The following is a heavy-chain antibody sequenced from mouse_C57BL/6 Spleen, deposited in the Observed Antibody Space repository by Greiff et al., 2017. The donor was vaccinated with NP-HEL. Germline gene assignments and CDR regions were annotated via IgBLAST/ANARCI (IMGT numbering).Heavy chain of an antibody. D-gene: IGHD1-1*01. J-gene: IGHJ1*03. CDR1: GYTFTSYW. Sequence: QVQLQQPGAELVRPGSSVKLSCKASGYTFTSYWMHWVKQRPIQGLEWIGNIDPSDSETHYNQKFKDKATLTVDKSSSTANMQLSSLTSEDSAVYYCAREFITTVVRYFDVWGTGTTVTVSS. CDR3: AREFITTVVRYFDV. V-gene: IGHV1-52*01. CDR2: IDPSDSET.